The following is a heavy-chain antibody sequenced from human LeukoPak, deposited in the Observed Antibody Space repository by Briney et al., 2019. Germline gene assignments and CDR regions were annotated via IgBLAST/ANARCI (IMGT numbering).Heavy chain of an antibody. Sequence: PGGSLRLSCAVSGFAFGSEAMSWVRQSPARGLEWVASISPGGGTTYYADYVKGRFTISRDNSKNTVTLQMKSLRPEDTAVYYCAKDPRTGSYSSWGQGTLVTVSS. CDR1: GFAFGSEA. D-gene: IGHD1-26*01. J-gene: IGHJ4*02. CDR3: AKDPRTGSYSS. V-gene: IGHV3-23*01. CDR2: ISPGGGTT.